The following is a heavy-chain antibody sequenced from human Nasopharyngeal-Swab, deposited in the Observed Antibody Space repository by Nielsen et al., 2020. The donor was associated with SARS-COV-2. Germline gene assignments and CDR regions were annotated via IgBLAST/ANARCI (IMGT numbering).Heavy chain of an antibody. J-gene: IGHJ4*02. CDR1: GFTFSSYG. Sequence: GESLKISCAAFGFTFSSYGMHWVRQAPGKGLEWVALISYDGSNKYYADSVKGRFTISRDNSKNTLYLQMNSLRAEDTAVYYCAKDYGDSSGYYQYYFDYWGQGTLVTVSS. V-gene: IGHV3-30*18. D-gene: IGHD3-22*01. CDR2: ISYDGSNK. CDR3: AKDYGDSSGYYQYYFDY.